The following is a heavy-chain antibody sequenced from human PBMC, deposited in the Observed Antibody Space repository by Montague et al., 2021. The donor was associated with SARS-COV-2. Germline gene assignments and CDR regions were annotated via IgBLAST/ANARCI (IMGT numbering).Heavy chain of an antibody. J-gene: IGHJ6*02. CDR2: IYSGSGGT. D-gene: IGHD6-19*01. V-gene: IGHV3-66*01. CDR1: GFTVSSNY. CDR3: VRAPGSSYSSGWYDYYYGMDV. Sequence: SLRLSCAASGFTVSSNYMSWVRQAPGKGLEWVSVIYSGSGGTYYADSVKGRFTISRDISKNTLYLQMNSLRAEDTAVYYCVRAPGSSYSSGWYDYYYGMDVWGQGTTVTVSS.